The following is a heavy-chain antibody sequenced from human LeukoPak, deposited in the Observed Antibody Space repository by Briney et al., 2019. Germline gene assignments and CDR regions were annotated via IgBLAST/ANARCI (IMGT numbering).Heavy chain of an antibody. D-gene: IGHD6-19*01. J-gene: IGHJ4*02. CDR3: ASGSTQYSSGWYGLDY. CDR2: VYRDGSRT. Sequence: GGSLRLSCAASGFTFSSYWMHWVRQPPGKGLVWVSRVYRDGSRTTYADSVKGRFTISRDNAKKTLYLKMTSLRAEDTAVYYCASGSTQYSSGWYGLDYWGQGTLVTVSS. V-gene: IGHV3-74*01. CDR1: GFTFSSYW.